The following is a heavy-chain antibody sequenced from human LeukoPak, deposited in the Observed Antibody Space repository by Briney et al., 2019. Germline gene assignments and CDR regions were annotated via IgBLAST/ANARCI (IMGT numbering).Heavy chain of an antibody. V-gene: IGHV1-8*02. D-gene: IGHD3-16*02. CDR1: GYTFTGYY. CDR2: LTPNSGNT. CDR3: AISVYLRRISNKVHDCPSNYYYFYMDV. J-gene: IGHJ6*03. Sequence: ASVKVSCKASGYTFTGYYMHWVRQAPGQGLEWMGWLTPNSGNTGYAQKFQGRVTMTRNTSISTAYMGLSSLISEDTAVYYCAISVYLRRISNKVHDCPSNYYYFYMDVWGKGTTVTVSS.